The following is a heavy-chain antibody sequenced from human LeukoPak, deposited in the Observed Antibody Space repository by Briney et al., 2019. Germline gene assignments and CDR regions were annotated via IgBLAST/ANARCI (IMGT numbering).Heavy chain of an antibody. Sequence: GGSLRLSRAASGFTFSDYYMSWIRPAPGKGLAWVSYISSSGSTIYYAGSVKGRFTISRDNAKNSLYLQMNSLRAEDTAVYYCARLDDYGDYEDTWGQGTLVTVSS. V-gene: IGHV3-11*01. D-gene: IGHD4-17*01. CDR3: ARLDDYGDYEDT. J-gene: IGHJ5*02. CDR1: GFTFSDYY. CDR2: ISSSGSTI.